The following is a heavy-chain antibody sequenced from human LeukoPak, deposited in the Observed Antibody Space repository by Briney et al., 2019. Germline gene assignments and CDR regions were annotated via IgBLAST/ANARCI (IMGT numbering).Heavy chain of an antibody. Sequence: PGGSLRLSCAASGFTFSSYAMSWVRQAPGKGLEWVAVISYDGSNKYYADSVKGRFTISRDNSKNTLYLQMNSLRAEDTAVYYCASGRTLAAADAGGVYWGQGTLVTVSS. CDR2: ISYDGSNK. J-gene: IGHJ4*02. D-gene: IGHD6-13*01. V-gene: IGHV3-30*04. CDR1: GFTFSSYA. CDR3: ASGRTLAAADAGGVY.